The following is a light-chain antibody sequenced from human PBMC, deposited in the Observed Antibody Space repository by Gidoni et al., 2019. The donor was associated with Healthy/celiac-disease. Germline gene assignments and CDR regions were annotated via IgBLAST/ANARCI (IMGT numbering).Light chain of an antibody. CDR1: QTVFYRSDNRNY. V-gene: IGKV4-1*01. CDR3: QQYYDSPRT. CDR2: WAS. J-gene: IGKJ1*01. Sequence: DIVMTQSPDSLAVSLGARATINCKSSQTVFYRSDNRNYLAWYQQKPGQSPKFIIYWASTRAPWVPDRFSGSGSGTDFTLTISTLQAEDAAVYFCQQYYDSPRTFGQGTKVEIK.